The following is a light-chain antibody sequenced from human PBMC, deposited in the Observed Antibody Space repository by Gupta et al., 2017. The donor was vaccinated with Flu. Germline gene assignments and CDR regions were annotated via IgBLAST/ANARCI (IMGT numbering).Light chain of an antibody. J-gene: IGKJ4*01. Sequence: DIQMTPSPSTLSASVGDRVTITCRASQSISSWLAWYQQKPGKAPKLLIYKASSLESGVPSRFSGSGSGTEFTLTISRLQPDDFATYYCQQYNSYSALTFGGGTKVEIK. CDR2: KAS. CDR3: QQYNSYSALT. V-gene: IGKV1-5*03. CDR1: QSISSW.